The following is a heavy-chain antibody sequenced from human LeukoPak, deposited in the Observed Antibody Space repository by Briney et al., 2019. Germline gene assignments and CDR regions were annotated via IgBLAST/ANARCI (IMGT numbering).Heavy chain of an antibody. CDR2: TSSSGSTI. J-gene: IGHJ6*04. CDR3: AELGITMIGGV. D-gene: IGHD3-10*02. V-gene: IGHV3-48*03. Sequence: GGSLRLSCEASGFTFSSYEMNWVRQAPGKGLEWVSYTSSSGSTIYYADSVKGRFTISRDNAKNSLYLQMNSLRAEDTAVYYCAELGITMIGGVWGKGTTVTISP. CDR1: GFTFSSYE.